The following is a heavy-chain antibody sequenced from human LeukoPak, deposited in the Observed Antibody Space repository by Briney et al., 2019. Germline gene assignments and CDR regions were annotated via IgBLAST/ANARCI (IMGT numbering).Heavy chain of an antibody. Sequence: GGSLRLSCAASGFTFSSYAMHWVRQAPGKGLEWVSLISGDGGSTYYADSVKGRFTISRDNSKNSLYLQMNSLRTEDTALYYCAKDTGSGSYFRRYYYYYMDVWGKGTTVTVSS. J-gene: IGHJ6*03. CDR1: GFTFSSYA. CDR2: ISGDGGST. CDR3: AKDTGSGSYFRRYYYYYMDV. D-gene: IGHD3-10*01. V-gene: IGHV3-43*02.